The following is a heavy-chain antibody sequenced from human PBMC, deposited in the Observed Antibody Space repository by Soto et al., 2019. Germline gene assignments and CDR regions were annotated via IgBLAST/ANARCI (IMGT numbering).Heavy chain of an antibody. D-gene: IGHD3-22*01. V-gene: IGHV3-30*18. CDR3: AKDRGYRITRIIVTNGLDV. CDR2: ISFDGSNQ. Sequence: HPGGSLRLSCAASGFTFSSYGMHWVRQAPGRGLEWVSLISFDGSNQYYADSVKGRFTISRDNSKNTLYLQVNSLRAEDTAVYYCAKDRGYRITRIIVTNGLDVWGQGTTVTVSS. CDR1: GFTFSSYG. J-gene: IGHJ6*02.